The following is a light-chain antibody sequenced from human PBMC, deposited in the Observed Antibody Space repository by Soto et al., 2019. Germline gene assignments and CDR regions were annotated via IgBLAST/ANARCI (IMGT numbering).Light chain of an antibody. CDR2: GAS. CDR1: QSVSSSY. V-gene: IGKV3-20*01. J-gene: IGKJ4*01. Sequence: EIVLTQSPGTLSLSPGERDILSCRASQSVSSSYLAWYQQKPGQAPRLLIYGASSSATGIPDRFSGSGSGTDFTLTISRLEPEDFAVYYCQQYYTFGGGTKVDIK. CDR3: QQYYT.